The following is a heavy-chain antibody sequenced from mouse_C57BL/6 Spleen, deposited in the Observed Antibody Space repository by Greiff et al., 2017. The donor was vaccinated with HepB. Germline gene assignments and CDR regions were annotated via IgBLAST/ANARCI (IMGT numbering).Heavy chain of an antibody. CDR3: ARTHC. CDR1: GYTFTSYW. V-gene: IGHV1-69*01. Sequence: QVQLQQSGAELVMPGASVKLSCKASGYTFTSYWMHWVKQRPGQGLEWIGEIDPSDSYTNYNQKFKGKSTLTVDKSSSTAYMQLSSLTSEDSAVYYCARTHCWGQGTTLTVSS. CDR2: IDPSDSYT. J-gene: IGHJ2*01.